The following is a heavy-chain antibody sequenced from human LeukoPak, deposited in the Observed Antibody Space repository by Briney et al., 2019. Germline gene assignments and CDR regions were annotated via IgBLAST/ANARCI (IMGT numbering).Heavy chain of an antibody. CDR3: ARQGGFYDNRGCNDAFDI. CDR2: IDPSDSYT. CDR1: GYSFTTYW. D-gene: IGHD3-22*01. J-gene: IGHJ3*02. V-gene: IGHV5-10-1*01. Sequence: PGESLRISCKGSGYSFTTYWISWVRQMPGKGLEWMGRIDPSDSYTNYSPSFQGHVTISVDKSISTAYLQWSSLKASDTAMYYCARQGGFYDNRGCNDAFDIWGQGTVVTVSS.